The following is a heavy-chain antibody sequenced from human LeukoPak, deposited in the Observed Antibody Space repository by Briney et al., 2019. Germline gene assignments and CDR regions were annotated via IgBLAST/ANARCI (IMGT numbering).Heavy chain of an antibody. CDR1: GYTFTDYY. Sequence: ASVKVSCKVSGYTFTDYYMHWVQQAPGKGLEWMGLVDPEDGETIYAEKFQGRVTITADTSTDTAYMELSSLRSEDTAVYYCATALIMYYGFWSGPFDYWGQGTLVTVSS. CDR2: VDPEDGET. D-gene: IGHD3-3*01. CDR3: ATALIMYYGFWSGPFDY. V-gene: IGHV1-69-2*01. J-gene: IGHJ4*02.